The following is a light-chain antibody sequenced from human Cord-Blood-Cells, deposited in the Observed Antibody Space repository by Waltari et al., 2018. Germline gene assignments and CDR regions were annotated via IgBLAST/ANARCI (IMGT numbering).Light chain of an antibody. Sequence: ETLLTQSPGTLSLSPAARATLPCRASQSVSSSYLAWYQQKPGQAPRLLIYGASSRATGIPDRFSGSGSGTDFTLTISRLEPEDFAVYYCQQYGSSLITFGQGTRLEIK. CDR1: QSVSSSY. V-gene: IGKV3-20*01. CDR3: QQYGSSLIT. J-gene: IGKJ5*01. CDR2: GAS.